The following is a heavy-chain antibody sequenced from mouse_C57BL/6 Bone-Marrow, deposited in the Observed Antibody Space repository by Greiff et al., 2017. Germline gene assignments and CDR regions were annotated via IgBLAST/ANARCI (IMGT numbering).Heavy chain of an antibody. J-gene: IGHJ2*01. Sequence: VQLQQSGAELVKPGASVKISCKASGYAFSSYWMNWVKQRPRKGLEWIGQIYPGDGDTNYNGKFKGKATLTADKSSSTAYMQLSSLTSEDSAVYFCARSEGSSSYYFDYWGQGTTLTVSS. CDR1: GYAFSSYW. CDR3: ARSEGSSSYYFDY. D-gene: IGHD1-1*01. V-gene: IGHV1-80*01. CDR2: IYPGDGDT.